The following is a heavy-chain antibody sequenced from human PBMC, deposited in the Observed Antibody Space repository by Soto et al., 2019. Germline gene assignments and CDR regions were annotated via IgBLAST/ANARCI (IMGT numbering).Heavy chain of an antibody. D-gene: IGHD2-2*01. V-gene: IGHV1-69*13. CDR2: IIPIFGTA. J-gene: IGHJ4*02. CDR1: GGTFSSYA. CDR3: ARPRYCSSTSCYLALDY. Sequence: SVKVSCKASGGTFSSYAINWVRQAPGQGLEWMGGIIPIFGTANYAQKFQGRVTITADESTSTAYMELSSLRSEDTAVYYCARPRYCSSTSCYLALDYWGQGTLVTVSS.